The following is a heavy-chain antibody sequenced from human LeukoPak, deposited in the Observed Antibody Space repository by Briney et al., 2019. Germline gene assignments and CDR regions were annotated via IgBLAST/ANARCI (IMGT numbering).Heavy chain of an antibody. CDR2: ISAYNGNT. CDR1: GYTFTSYG. J-gene: IGHJ4*02. Sequence: VASVTVSCKASGYTFTSYGISWVRQAPGQGLEWMGWISAYNGNTNYAQKLQGRVTMTTDTSTSTAYMELSSLRSEDTAVYYCARRVPAAFVDYWGQGTLVTVSS. D-gene: IGHD2-2*01. CDR3: ARRVPAAFVDY. V-gene: IGHV1-18*01.